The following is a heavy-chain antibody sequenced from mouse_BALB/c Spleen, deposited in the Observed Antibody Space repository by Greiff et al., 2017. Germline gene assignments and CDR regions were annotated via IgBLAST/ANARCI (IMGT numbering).Heavy chain of an antibody. J-gene: IGHJ3*01. V-gene: IGHV1-54*01. CDR1: GYAFTNYL. Sequence: QVQLQQSGAELVRPGTSVKVSCKASGYAFTNYLIEWVKQRPGQGLEWIGVINPGSGGTNYNEKFKGKATLTADKSSSTAYMQLSSLTSDDSAVYFCAREEDYDYDEGFAYWGQGTLVTVSA. CDR3: AREEDYDYDEGFAY. CDR2: INPGSGGT. D-gene: IGHD2-4*01.